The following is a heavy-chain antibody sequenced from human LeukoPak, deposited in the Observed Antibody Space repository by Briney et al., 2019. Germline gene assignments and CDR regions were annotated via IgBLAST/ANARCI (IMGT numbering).Heavy chain of an antibody. J-gene: IGHJ4*02. D-gene: IGHD6-19*01. CDR3: AKAKLLAGYFDY. V-gene: IGHV3-23*01. CDR2: ISGSGSST. Sequence: PGGSLRLSCAASGFTFSSYSMNWVRQAPGKGLEWVSAISGSGSSTYYADSVKGRFTISRDDSKNTLYLQVNSLRAEDTAVYYCAKAKLLAGYFDYWGQGTLVTVSS. CDR1: GFTFSSYS.